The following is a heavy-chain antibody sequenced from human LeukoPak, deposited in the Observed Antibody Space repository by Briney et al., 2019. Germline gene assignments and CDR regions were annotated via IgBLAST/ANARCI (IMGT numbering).Heavy chain of an antibody. J-gene: IGHJ4*02. CDR1: GFTFSSYE. D-gene: IGHD2-15*01. V-gene: IGHV3-23*01. CDR2: ISVSGSNT. Sequence: GGSLRLSCAASGFTFSSYEMSWVRQAPGEGLEWVSTISVSGSNTYYADSVKGRFTISRDNAKNSLYLQMRSLRVEDTAVYYCARFGYLSAYADFWGQGILVTVSS. CDR3: ARFGYLSAYADF.